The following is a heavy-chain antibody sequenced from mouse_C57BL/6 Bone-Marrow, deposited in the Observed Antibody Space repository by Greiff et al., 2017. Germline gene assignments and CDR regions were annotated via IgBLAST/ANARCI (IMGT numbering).Heavy chain of an antibody. J-gene: IGHJ4*01. V-gene: IGHV5-6*01. CDR2: ISSGGSYT. CDR1: GFTFSSYG. Sequence: EVQLVESGGDLVKPGGSLKLSCAASGFTFSSYGMSWVRQTPDTRLEWVATISSGGSYTYYPDSVKGRFTISRDNAKNTLYLQMSSLKSEDTAMYYCARGYDGYYPRYAMDYWGQGTSVTVSS. D-gene: IGHD2-3*01. CDR3: ARGYDGYYPRYAMDY.